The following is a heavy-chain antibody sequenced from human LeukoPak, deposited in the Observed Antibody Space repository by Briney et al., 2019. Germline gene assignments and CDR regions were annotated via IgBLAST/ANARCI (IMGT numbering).Heavy chain of an antibody. V-gene: IGHV1-69*05. Sequence: GASVKVACQAYGGSSSSYAIRWLRQAPGQGLEWMGGVIPIFGTANYAQYFQGRVTITTDESTSTAYMERSSLRSEDTAVYYCAAVPRGMLGGGDYDYWGQGTLVTVSS. CDR1: GGSSSSYA. D-gene: IGHD3-16*01. CDR3: AAVPRGMLGGGDYDY. J-gene: IGHJ4*02. CDR2: VIPIFGTA.